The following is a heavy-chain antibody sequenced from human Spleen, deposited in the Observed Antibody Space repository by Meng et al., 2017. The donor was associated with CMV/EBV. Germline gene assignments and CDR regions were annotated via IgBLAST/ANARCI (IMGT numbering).Heavy chain of an antibody. J-gene: IGHJ6*02. CDR3: ARTYDILKDGLDV. V-gene: IGHV1-2*02. CDR2: INPNTGGT. Sequence: ASVKVSCKASGYTFTGYYIHWVRQAPGQGVEWMGWINPNTGGTKYAQKFQGRVTMTRDTSITTAYMELRSLRSDDTAIYYCARTYDILKDGLDVWGPGTTVTVSS. D-gene: IGHD3-9*01. CDR1: GYTFTGYY.